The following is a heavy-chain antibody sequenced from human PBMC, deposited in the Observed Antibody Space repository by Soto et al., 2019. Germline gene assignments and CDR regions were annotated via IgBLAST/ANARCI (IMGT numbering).Heavy chain of an antibody. D-gene: IGHD3-10*01. Sequence: QVLLVQSGAEVKKPGASVKVSCKASGYTFTSHGISWVRQAPGQGLEWMGWISAYNGDPNYAQKLQGRVTLTTDTSTSTAYMEVRSLRSEDTAVYYCARMVRGSNIDYYHYMDVWGKGTTVTVSS. V-gene: IGHV1-18*01. CDR2: ISAYNGDP. CDR1: GYTFTSHG. J-gene: IGHJ6*03. CDR3: ARMVRGSNIDYYHYMDV.